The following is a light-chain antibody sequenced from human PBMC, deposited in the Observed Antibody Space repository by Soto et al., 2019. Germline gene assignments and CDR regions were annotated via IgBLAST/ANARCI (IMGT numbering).Light chain of an antibody. V-gene: IGKV1-39*01. Sequence: DIQMTQSPSSLSASGGDRVTITCRASQTSSNYLNWYQQKPGTAPKSLIYAASSLQSCVPSRFSGSGSGTDFTLTISSLQSEDFATYYCQQSYSSPPWAFGQGTKVDIK. CDR3: QQSYSSPPWA. CDR2: AAS. CDR1: QTSSNY. J-gene: IGKJ1*01.